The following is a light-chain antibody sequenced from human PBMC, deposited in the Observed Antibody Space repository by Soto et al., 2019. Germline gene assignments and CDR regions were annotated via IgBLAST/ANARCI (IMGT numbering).Light chain of an antibody. V-gene: IGLV2-14*01. Sequence: QSVLTQPASVSGSPGQSITISCTGTSSDVGGYNYASWYQQHPGKAPKLMIYEVSNRPSGVSNRFSGSKSGNTASLTISGLQAEDEADYYCSSYTSSSTEVFGGGTKVTVL. CDR2: EVS. CDR1: SSDVGGYNY. J-gene: IGLJ2*01. CDR3: SSYTSSSTEV.